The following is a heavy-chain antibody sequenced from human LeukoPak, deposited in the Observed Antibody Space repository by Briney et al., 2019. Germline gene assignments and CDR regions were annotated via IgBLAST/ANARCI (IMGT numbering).Heavy chain of an antibody. Sequence: GSLRLSCAASGFTFSDYAMSWIRQPPGKGLEWIGEINHSGSTNYNPSLKSRVTISVDTSKNQFSLKLSSVTAADTAVYYCARGLIRAFDYWGQGTLVTVSS. J-gene: IGHJ4*02. CDR3: ARGLIRAFDY. D-gene: IGHD2-21*01. V-gene: IGHV4-34*01. CDR1: GFTFSDYA. CDR2: INHSGST.